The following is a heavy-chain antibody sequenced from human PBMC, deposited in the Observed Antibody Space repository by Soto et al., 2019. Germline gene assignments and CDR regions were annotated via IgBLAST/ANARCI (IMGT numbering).Heavy chain of an antibody. CDR3: RVGATLGGLGGMDV. V-gene: IGHV3-33*01. CDR1: GFTFSSYG. D-gene: IGHD1-26*01. J-gene: IGHJ6*02. CDR2: IWYDGSNK. Sequence: QVQLVESGGGVVQPGRSLRLSCAASGFTFSSYGMHWVRQAPGKGLEWVAGIWYDGSNKYYADSVKGRFTISRDNSKNTLNLQMNGQRAEDTALYYSRVGATLGGLGGMDVWGQGTTVTVSS.